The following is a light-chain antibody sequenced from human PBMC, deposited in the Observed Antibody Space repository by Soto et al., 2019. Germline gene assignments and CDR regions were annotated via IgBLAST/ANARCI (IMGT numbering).Light chain of an antibody. J-gene: IGKJ5*01. CDR3: QQYGSAPPIT. Sequence: EIVLTQSPGTLSLSPGERATLSCRASQSVRSNNLAWYQQKPGQAPRLLIYDASSRATGIPDRFGGSGSGTDFTLTISRLEAEDFAVYYWQQYGSAPPITFGQGTRLEIK. V-gene: IGKV3-20*01. CDR2: DAS. CDR1: QSVRSNN.